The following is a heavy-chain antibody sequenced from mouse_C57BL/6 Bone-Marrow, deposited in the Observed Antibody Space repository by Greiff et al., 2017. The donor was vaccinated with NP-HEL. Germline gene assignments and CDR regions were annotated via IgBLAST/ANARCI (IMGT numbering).Heavy chain of an antibody. CDR3: AREEDYGNPMDY. Sequence: VQLKESGPELVKPGASVKISCKASGYTFTDYYMNWVKQSHGKSLEWIGDINPNNGGTSYNQKFKGKATLTVDKSSSTAYMELRSLTSEDSAVYYCAREEDYGNPMDYWGQGTSVTVSS. J-gene: IGHJ4*01. CDR1: GYTFTDYY. V-gene: IGHV1-26*01. CDR2: INPNNGGT. D-gene: IGHD1-1*01.